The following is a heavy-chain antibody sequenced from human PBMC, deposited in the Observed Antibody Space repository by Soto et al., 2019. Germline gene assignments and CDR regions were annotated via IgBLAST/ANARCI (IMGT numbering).Heavy chain of an antibody. Sequence: PGGSLRLSCAGSGLTPTTTPLRWVRQPPGKGLEWVTTISGTASRTYYVDSVKGRFFNSRDNSKNTVTLQMNNLTLDDTAVYYCATSFRYFDNWGQGTRVTVSS. J-gene: IGHJ4*02. CDR1: GLTPTTTP. D-gene: IGHD3-9*01. CDR2: ISGTASRT. CDR3: ATSFRYFDN. V-gene: IGHV3-23*01.